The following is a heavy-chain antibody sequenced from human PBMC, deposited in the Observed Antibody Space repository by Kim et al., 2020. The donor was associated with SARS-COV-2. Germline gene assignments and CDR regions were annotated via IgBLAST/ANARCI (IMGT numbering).Heavy chain of an antibody. D-gene: IGHD2-2*01. Sequence: GGSLRLSCAASGFTFSSYSMNWVRQAPGKGLEWVSYISSSSSTIYYADSVKGRFTISRDNAKNSLYLQMNSLRAEDTAVYYCASVPDIVVVPAANIDYWGQGSRVTVSS. V-gene: IGHV3-48*04. CDR1: GFTFSSYS. CDR3: ASVPDIVVVPAANIDY. CDR2: ISSSSSTI. J-gene: IGHJ4*01.